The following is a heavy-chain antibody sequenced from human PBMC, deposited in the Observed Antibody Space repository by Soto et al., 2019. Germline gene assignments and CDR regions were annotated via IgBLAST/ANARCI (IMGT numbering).Heavy chain of an antibody. CDR3: ARGGGSLNY. CDR2: INGGSTSV. D-gene: IGHD2-15*01. Sequence: DVQLVESGGGLVKPGGSLRLSCEASGFTFSVSAMNWVRQAPGKGLEWVSSINGGSTSVHYADSVKGRFTISRDNANNSLSLQLNNLSVEDTAVYYCARGGGSLNYWGQGILVSVSS. CDR1: GFTFSVSA. V-gene: IGHV3-21*02. J-gene: IGHJ4*02.